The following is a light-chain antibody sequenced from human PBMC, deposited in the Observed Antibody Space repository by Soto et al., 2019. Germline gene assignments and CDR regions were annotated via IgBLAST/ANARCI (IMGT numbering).Light chain of an antibody. CDR3: CSYAGSSTFV. Sequence: QSVLTQPRSVSASPGQSVTISCTGTSSDVGSYNLVSWYQQHPGKAPKLMIYEGSKRPSGVSNRFSGSKSGNTASLTISGLQAEDEADYYCCSYAGSSTFVFGTGTKVTVL. V-gene: IGLV2-23*01. CDR2: EGS. J-gene: IGLJ1*01. CDR1: SSDVGSYNL.